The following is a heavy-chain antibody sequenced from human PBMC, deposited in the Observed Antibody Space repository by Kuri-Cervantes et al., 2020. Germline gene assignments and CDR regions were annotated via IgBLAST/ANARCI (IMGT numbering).Heavy chain of an antibody. CDR2: IYPGDSDT. CDR3: ARRSSSWQD. V-gene: IGHV5-51*01. CDR1: GYSFTTYW. D-gene: IGHD6-13*01. J-gene: IGHJ4*02. Sequence: KVPCKGSGYSFTTYWIGWVRQMPGKGLEWMGIIYPGDSDTKYSPSFQGQVTISADKSISTAYLQWRSLKASDTAMYYCARRSSSWQDWGQGTLVTVSS.